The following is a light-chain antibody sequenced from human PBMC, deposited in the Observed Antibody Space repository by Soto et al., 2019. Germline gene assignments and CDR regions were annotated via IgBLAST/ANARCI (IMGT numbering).Light chain of an antibody. CDR3: QQYDRSPAT. J-gene: IGKJ1*01. CDR2: ETS. CDR1: QDVRKY. V-gene: IGKV3-20*01. Sequence: EIVMTQSPATLSLSPGERATLSCRTSQDVRKYLAWYQHKPGQAPRLLIHETSSRATGVPARFSGSASGTDFTLTISRLEPEDFAVYYCQQYDRSPATFGQGTKVDIK.